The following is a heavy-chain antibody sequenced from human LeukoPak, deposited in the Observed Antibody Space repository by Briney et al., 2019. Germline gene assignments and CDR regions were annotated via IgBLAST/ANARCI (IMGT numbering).Heavy chain of an antibody. J-gene: IGHJ6*02. CDR2: ISSDGTDK. V-gene: IGHV3-30*14. D-gene: IGHD2-2*01. CDR1: GLVFNYYT. CDR3: ARDGPDKYYYYGMDV. Sequence: GGSLRLSCAASGLVFNYYTMHWVRQTPNRGLEWVAVISSDGTDKHYADSVKGRFTISRDNSKNTLYLQMNSLTPEDTAVYYCARDGPDKYYYYGMDVWGQGTTVTVSS.